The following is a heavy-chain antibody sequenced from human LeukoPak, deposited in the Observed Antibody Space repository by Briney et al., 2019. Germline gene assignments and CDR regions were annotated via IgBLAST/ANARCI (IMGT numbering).Heavy chain of an antibody. V-gene: IGHV3-66*01. CDR2: LYSGGNT. J-gene: IGHJ4*02. D-gene: IGHD1-26*01. CDR3: ATEFLMGAIDS. Sequence: GGSLRLSCAASGLTVSNNYMTWVRQAPGKGLEWVSGLYSGGNTYYADSVKGRFTISRDNSKNILYLQMNSLRADDTAVYYCATEFLMGAIDSWGQGSLVTVSS. CDR1: GLTVSNNY.